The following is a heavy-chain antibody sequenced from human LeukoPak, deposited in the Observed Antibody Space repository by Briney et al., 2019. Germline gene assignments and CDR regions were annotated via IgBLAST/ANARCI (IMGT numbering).Heavy chain of an antibody. CDR3: ARDDGGSGSLVYYYYYGMDV. D-gene: IGHD3-10*01. CDR1: GFTFSSYG. CDR2: IWYDGSNK. J-gene: IGHJ6*02. V-gene: IGHV3-33*01. Sequence: GRSLRLSCAASGFTFSSYGMHWVRQAPGKGLEWVAVIWYDGSNKYYADSVKGRFTISRDNSKNTLYLQMNSLRVEDTAVYYCARDDGGSGSLVYYYYYGMDVWGQGTTVTVSS.